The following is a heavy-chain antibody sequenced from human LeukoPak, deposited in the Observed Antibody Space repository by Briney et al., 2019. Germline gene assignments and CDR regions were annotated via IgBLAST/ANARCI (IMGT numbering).Heavy chain of an antibody. CDR2: VYTSGIT. J-gene: IGHJ6*03. CDR1: GGFINSYY. CDR3: ARHNGFDRGYYYYMDV. Sequence: SETLSLTCTVSGGFINSYYWSWIRQTAGKGLEWIGRVYTSGITNYNPSLKSRITMSVDTSKNQFSLKLTSVTAADTAVYYCARHNGFDRGYYYYMDVWGKGTTVTVSS. D-gene: IGHD3-9*01. V-gene: IGHV4-4*07.